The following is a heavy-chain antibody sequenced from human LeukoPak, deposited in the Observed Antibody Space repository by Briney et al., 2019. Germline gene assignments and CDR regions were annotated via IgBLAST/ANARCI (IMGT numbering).Heavy chain of an antibody. CDR1: GGSISNYY. Sequence: SETLSLTCTVSGGSISNYYWSWIRQPPGKGLEWIGYIYYSGTTNYNPSLKSRVTISVDTSKNQFSLKLSSVTAADTAVYYCAREKVDSSGYYVFDYWGQGTLVTVSS. V-gene: IGHV4-59*12. CDR2: IYYSGTT. D-gene: IGHD3-22*01. CDR3: AREKVDSSGYYVFDY. J-gene: IGHJ4*02.